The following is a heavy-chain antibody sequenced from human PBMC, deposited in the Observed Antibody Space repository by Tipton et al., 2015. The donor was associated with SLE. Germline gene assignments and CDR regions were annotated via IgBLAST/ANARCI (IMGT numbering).Heavy chain of an antibody. D-gene: IGHD6-19*01. CDR2: IYTSGST. J-gene: IGHJ3*02. CDR3: ARNEQWLVLPDAFDI. V-gene: IGHV4-61*09. Sequence: LRLSCTVSGGSISSGSYYWSWIRQPAGKGLEWIEYIYTSGSTNYNPSLKSRVTISVDTSKNQFSLNLTSVTAADTAVYYCARNEQWLVLPDAFDIWGQGTMVTVS. CDR1: GGSISSGSYY.